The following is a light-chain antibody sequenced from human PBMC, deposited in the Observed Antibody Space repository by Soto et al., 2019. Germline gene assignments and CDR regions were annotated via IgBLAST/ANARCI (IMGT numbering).Light chain of an antibody. CDR2: DAS. Sequence: DIQMTQSPSALSASVGDRVTIACRASQSISSWLAWYQHKPGKAPKVLIYDASTLESGVPSRFSGSGSGTEFTLTISSLQPDDFATYFCQQYHSYPHAFGGGTKVDIK. CDR3: QQYHSYPHA. V-gene: IGKV1-5*01. CDR1: QSISSW. J-gene: IGKJ4*01.